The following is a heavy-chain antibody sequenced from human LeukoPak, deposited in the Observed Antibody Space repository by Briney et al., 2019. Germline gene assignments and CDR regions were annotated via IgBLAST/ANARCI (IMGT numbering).Heavy chain of an antibody. D-gene: IGHD3-10*01. CDR1: GFTFSSYE. CDR3: ARDRRMTRGVRNAFDI. Sequence: GGSLRLSCAASGFTFSSYEMNWVRQAPGKGLEWVSYISSSGSTIYYADSVKGRFTISRDNAKNSLYLQMNSLRAEDTAVYYCARDRRMTRGVRNAFDIWGQGTMGTVSS. CDR2: ISSSGSTI. V-gene: IGHV3-48*03. J-gene: IGHJ3*02.